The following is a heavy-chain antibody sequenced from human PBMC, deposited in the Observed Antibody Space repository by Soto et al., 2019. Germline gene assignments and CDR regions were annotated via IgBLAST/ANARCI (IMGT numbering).Heavy chain of an antibody. CDR3: ARVALENTAMVTHFDY. Sequence: GSVRLSCAASGFTFSSYSMNWVRQAPGKWLEWVSSISSSSSYIYYADSVKGRFTISRDNAKNSLYLQMNSLRAEDTAVYYCARVALENTAMVTHFDYWGQGTLVTVSS. D-gene: IGHD5-18*01. V-gene: IGHV3-21*01. J-gene: IGHJ4*02. CDR2: ISSSSSYI. CDR1: GFTFSSYS.